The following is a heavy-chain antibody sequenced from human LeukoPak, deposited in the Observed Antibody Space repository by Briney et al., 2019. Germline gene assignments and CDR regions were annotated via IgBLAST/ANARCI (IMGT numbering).Heavy chain of an antibody. CDR3: AKVGSSGYFRGAFDY. CDR2: ISGSGGST. Sequence: GGSPRLSCAASGFTFSSYAMSWVRQAPGKGLEWVSAISGSGGSTYYADSVKGRFTISRDNSKNTLYLQMNSLRAEDTAVYYCAKVGSSGYFRGAFDYWDQGTLVTVSS. D-gene: IGHD3-22*01. V-gene: IGHV3-23*01. CDR1: GFTFSSYA. J-gene: IGHJ4*02.